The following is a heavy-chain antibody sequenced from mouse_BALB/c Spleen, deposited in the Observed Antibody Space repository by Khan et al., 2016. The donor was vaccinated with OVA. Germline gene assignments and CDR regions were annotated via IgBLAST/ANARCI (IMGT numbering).Heavy chain of an antibody. D-gene: IGHD1-1*01. J-gene: IGHJ4*01. CDR3: ARGNYYGYALDY. CDR2: ISYSGIN. Sequence: EVKLLESGPGLVKPSQSLSLTCTVTGYSITRNYAWNWIRQFPGNKLEWMGYISYSGINTYNPSLKSRVSITRDTSKNQFFLQLNSVTTEDTATYYCARGNYYGYALDYWGQGTSVTVSS. CDR1: GYSITRNYA. V-gene: IGHV3-2*02.